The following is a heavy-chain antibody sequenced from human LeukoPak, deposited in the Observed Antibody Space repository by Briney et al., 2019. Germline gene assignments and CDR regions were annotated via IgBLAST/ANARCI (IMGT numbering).Heavy chain of an antibody. D-gene: IGHD3-22*01. CDR1: GFTFSSYA. CDR3: ANFYFDSAGCYKEGGCDYYMDV. CDR2: ISYDGGNK. J-gene: IGHJ6*03. Sequence: GRSLRLSCAASGFTFSSYAMHWVRQAPGKGLEWVAVISYDGGNKYYADSVTGRFSISRDNSKNTLFPQMNSLRAEDTAVYYCANFYFDSAGCYKEGGCDYYMDVWGKGTTVTVSS. V-gene: IGHV3-30*04.